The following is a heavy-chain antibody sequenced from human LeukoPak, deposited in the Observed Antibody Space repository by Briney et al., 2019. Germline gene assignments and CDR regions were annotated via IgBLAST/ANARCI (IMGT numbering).Heavy chain of an antibody. CDR2: ISWNSGSI. CDR3: AKDIKDYSSGNFDY. CDR1: GFTFDDYA. Sequence: GGSLRLSCAASGFTFDDYAMHWVRQAPGKGLEWVSGISWNSGSIGYADSVKGRFTISRDNAKNSLYLQMNSLRAEDTALYYCAKDIKDYSSGNFDYWGQGTLVTVSS. J-gene: IGHJ4*02. D-gene: IGHD6-19*01. V-gene: IGHV3-9*01.